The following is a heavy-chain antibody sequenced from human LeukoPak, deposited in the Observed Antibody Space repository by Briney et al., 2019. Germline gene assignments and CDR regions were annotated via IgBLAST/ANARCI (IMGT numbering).Heavy chain of an antibody. CDR2: MYSGGST. CDR1: GFTVSSNY. Sequence: GGSLRLSCAASGFTVSSNYMSWVRQAPGKGLAWVSVMYSGGSTYYADSVKGRFTISRDNSKNTLYLQLSSLRPEDTAVYYCARGRGAAYCGQGTLVTVSS. D-gene: IGHD1-26*01. V-gene: IGHV3-66*01. J-gene: IGHJ4*01. CDR3: ARGRGAAY.